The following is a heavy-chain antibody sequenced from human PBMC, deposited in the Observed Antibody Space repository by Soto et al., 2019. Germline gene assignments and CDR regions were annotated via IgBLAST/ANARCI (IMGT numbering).Heavy chain of an antibody. CDR3: ARLPTGSGSYYYGMDV. CDR2: IYPGESDT. D-gene: IGHD3-10*01. CDR1: GYSFTSYW. Sequence: GESLKISCKGSGYSFTSYWIGWVRQMPGKGLEWMGIIYPGESDTRYSPSFQGQVTISADKSISTAYLQWSSLKASDTAMYYCARLPTGSGSYYYGMDVWGQGTTVTVSS. V-gene: IGHV5-51*01. J-gene: IGHJ6*02.